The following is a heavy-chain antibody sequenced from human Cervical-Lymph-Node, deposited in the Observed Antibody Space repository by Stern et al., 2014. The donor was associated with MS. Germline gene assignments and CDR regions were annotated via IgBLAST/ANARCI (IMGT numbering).Heavy chain of an antibody. Sequence: QVQLVQSGVEVKKPGASVKVSCKASGYSFINYYIHWVRQAPGQGPEWLGIINPDGGSTSYAQKFQGRVTMTGDTSTSTVYMELSSLGSEDTAVYYCARGRYSSSTGLIYYYYYAMDVWGQGTTVTVSS. CDR3: ARGRYSSSTGLIYYYYYAMDV. V-gene: IGHV1-46*01. D-gene: IGHD6-19*01. CDR1: GYSFINYY. J-gene: IGHJ6*02. CDR2: INPDGGST.